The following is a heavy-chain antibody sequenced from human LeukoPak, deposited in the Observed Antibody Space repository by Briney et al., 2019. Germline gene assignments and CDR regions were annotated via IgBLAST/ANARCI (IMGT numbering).Heavy chain of an antibody. CDR2: IYYSGNT. CDR1: GVSISSINSC. V-gene: IGHV4-39*01. D-gene: IGHD3/OR15-3a*01. J-gene: IGHJ4*02. Sequence: SETLSLTCTVSGVSISSINSCWGWIRQPPGKGLEWIGSIYYSGNTYYNASLKSQVSISIDTSKNQFSLRLTSVTAADTAVYYCARQTGSGLFILPGGQGTLVTVSS. CDR3: ARQTGSGLFILP.